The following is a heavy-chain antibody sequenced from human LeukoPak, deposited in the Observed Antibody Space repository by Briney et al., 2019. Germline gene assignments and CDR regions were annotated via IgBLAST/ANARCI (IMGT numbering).Heavy chain of an antibody. J-gene: IGHJ4*02. CDR1: GFTFSSYA. V-gene: IGHV3-23*01. CDR2: ISGSGGST. D-gene: IGHD3-3*01. CDR3: AKDEGYDFWSGTGHPGYFDY. Sequence: GGSLRLSCAASGFTFSSYAMSWVRQAPGKGLEWVSAISGSGGSTYYADSVKGRFTISRDNPKNTLFLQMDSLRVEDTAVYYCAKDEGYDFWSGTGHPGYFDYWGQGSLVSISS.